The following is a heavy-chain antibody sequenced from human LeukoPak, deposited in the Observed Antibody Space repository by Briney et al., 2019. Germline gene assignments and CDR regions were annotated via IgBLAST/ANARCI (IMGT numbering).Heavy chain of an antibody. CDR3: ARANYCSDY. CDR2: ISTSGSTR. V-gene: IGHV3-48*03. J-gene: IGHJ4*02. Sequence: PGGSLRLSCAASGFTFSNHEMNWVRQAPGKGLEWVSYISTSGSTRYYADSVKGRFTISRDNAKNSLYLQMNSLRDEDSAVYYCARANYCSDYWGQGTLVTVSS. D-gene: IGHD5-24*01. CDR1: GFTFSNHE.